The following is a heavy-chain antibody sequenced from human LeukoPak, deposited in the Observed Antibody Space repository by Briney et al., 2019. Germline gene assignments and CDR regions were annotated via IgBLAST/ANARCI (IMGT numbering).Heavy chain of an antibody. Sequence: GGSLRLSCAASGFTFSACGMSWVRQAPGMGLEWVSAVTGSTYSTYYADSVRGRFTISRDNSKNTLYLQMNSLRDDDTAVYYCAKDQLNRFCSSGSCSITHDYWGQGTLVTVSS. CDR2: VTGSTYST. D-gene: IGHD2-15*01. CDR1: GFTFSACG. J-gene: IGHJ4*02. CDR3: AKDQLNRFCSSGSCSITHDY. V-gene: IGHV3-23*01.